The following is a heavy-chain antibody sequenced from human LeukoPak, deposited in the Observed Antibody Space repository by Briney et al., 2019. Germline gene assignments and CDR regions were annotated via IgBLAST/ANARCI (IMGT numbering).Heavy chain of an antibody. Sequence: GGPLRLSCTASGFSFSGHWMHWARQLPGKGLVWVSRISPTGSTTSYADSVKGRFTVSRDNAKNTLYLQVNNLRAEDTAVYYCARGPNSNWSGLDFWGQGTLLTVSS. CDR3: ARGPNSNWSGLDF. J-gene: IGHJ4*02. D-gene: IGHD6-6*01. CDR1: GFSFSGHW. V-gene: IGHV3-74*01. CDR2: ISPTGSTT.